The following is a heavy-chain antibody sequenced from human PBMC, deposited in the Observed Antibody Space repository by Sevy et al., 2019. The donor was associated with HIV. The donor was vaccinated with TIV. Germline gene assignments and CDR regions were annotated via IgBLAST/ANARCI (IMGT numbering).Heavy chain of an antibody. D-gene: IGHD6-13*01. CDR1: GFKFDNYD. Sequence: GGSLRLSCAASGFKFDNYDFSWVRQAPGKGLEWVSGFSGTDGSGTDGTTNYTDSVKGGFNISRDNSKNTLYLEMNSLRVDDTAVYYCAKAARYSSVWYSTGEPFDYWGQGTLVTVSS. V-gene: IGHV3-23*01. CDR2: FSGTDGSGTDGTT. J-gene: IGHJ4*02. CDR3: AKAARYSSVWYSTGEPFDY.